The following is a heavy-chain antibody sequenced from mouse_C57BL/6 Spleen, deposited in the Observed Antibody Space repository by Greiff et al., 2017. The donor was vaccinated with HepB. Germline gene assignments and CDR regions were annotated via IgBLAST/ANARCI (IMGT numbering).Heavy chain of an antibody. J-gene: IGHJ2*01. D-gene: IGHD1-1*01. V-gene: IGHV1-55*01. CDR2: IYPGSGST. CDR1: GYTFTSYW. CDR3: ARTYYGSSYAY. Sequence: VQLQQSGAELVKPGASVKMSCKASGYTFTSYWITWVKQRPGQGLEWIGDIYPGSGSTNYNEKFKSKATLTVDTSSSTAYMHLSSLTSADSAVSYCARTYYGSSYAYWGQGTTLTVSS.